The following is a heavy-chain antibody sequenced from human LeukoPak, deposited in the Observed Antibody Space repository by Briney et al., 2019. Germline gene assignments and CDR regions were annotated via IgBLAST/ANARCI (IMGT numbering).Heavy chain of an antibody. Sequence: SLTLSCAASGLTFSDYYMSWNRQAARNGMEWVSYISSSGSTIYYADSMKGRFTTPRDTAENPPYLQVTSQRAKHTAIYYCTRWRYYYDSSGYDSPDYFDCWGQGTLVTVSS. D-gene: IGHD3-22*01. V-gene: IGHV3-11*01. J-gene: IGHJ4*02. CDR1: GLTFSDYY. CDR3: TRWRYYYDSSGYDSPDYFDC. CDR2: ISSSGSTI.